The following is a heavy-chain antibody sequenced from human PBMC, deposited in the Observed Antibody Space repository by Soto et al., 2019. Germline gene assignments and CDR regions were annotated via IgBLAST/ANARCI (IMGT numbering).Heavy chain of an antibody. J-gene: IGHJ5*02. V-gene: IGHV1-69*04. CDR3: ARDNSPLNWFDP. Sequence: SVKVSCKASGGTFSSYTISWVRQAPGQGLEWKRRIIPILGIANYAQKFQCRVSITADKSTSTAYIELSSLRSEVTSVYYCARDNSPLNWFDPWGQGTLVTVSS. CDR1: GGTFSSYT. CDR2: IIPILGIA.